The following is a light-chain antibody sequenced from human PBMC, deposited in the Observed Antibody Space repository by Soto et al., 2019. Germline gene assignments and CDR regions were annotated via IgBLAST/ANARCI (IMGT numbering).Light chain of an antibody. J-gene: IGKJ1*01. Sequence: DIQMTQSPSTLSASVGDRVTITCRASQSISSWLAWYQQKPGKAPKLLIYKAYSLESGVPSRFSGSGSGTECTLTISSLQPDDFATYYCQQYNSYSPWTFGQGTKVEIK. V-gene: IGKV1-5*03. CDR1: QSISSW. CDR3: QQYNSYSPWT. CDR2: KAY.